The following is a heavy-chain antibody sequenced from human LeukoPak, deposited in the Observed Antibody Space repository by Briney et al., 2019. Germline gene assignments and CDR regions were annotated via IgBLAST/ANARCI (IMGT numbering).Heavy chain of an antibody. CDR2: ISGTT. Sequence: SETLSLTCTVSGGSISSPTYHWGWIRQPPGKGLEWIGSISGTTYYNPSLKSRVTISLDMSKNQFSLKLTSVTPADTAMYYCTRLSSARPLDLSGQGALVTVSS. CDR3: TRLSSARPLDL. J-gene: IGHJ4*02. V-gene: IGHV4-39*01. D-gene: IGHD4/OR15-4a*01. CDR1: GGSISSPTYH.